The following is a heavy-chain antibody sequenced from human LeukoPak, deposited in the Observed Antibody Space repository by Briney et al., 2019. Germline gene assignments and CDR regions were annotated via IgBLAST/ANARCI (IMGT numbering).Heavy chain of an antibody. CDR3: ARAPTVTTSYYYYMDV. CDR1: GFTFSSYA. V-gene: IGHV3-7*01. Sequence: GGSLRLSCAASGFTFSSYAMSWVRQAPGEGLEWVANIKQDGSEKYYVDSVKGRFTISRDNAKNSLYLQMNSLRAEDTAVYYCARAPTVTTSYYYYMDVWGKGTTVTVSS. J-gene: IGHJ6*03. CDR2: IKQDGSEK. D-gene: IGHD4-17*01.